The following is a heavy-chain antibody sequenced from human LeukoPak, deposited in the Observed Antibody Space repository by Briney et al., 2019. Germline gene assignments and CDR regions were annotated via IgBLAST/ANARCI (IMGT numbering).Heavy chain of an antibody. CDR1: GYSFTSYW. Sequence: GESLKISCKGSGYSFTSYWIGWVRQMPGKGLEWMGIIYPGDSDTRYGPSFQGQVTISADKSISTAYLQWSSLKASDTAMYYCARYMGYCSSTSCPGYWFDPWGQGTLVTVSS. CDR3: ARYMGYCSSTSCPGYWFDP. CDR2: IYPGDSDT. V-gene: IGHV5-51*01. D-gene: IGHD2-2*01. J-gene: IGHJ5*02.